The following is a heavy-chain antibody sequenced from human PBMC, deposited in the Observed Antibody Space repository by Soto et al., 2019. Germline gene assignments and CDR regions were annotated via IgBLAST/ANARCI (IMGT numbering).Heavy chain of an antibody. CDR1: GYSFTSYC. D-gene: IGHD2-2*01. J-gene: IGHJ4*02. V-gene: IGHV5-51*01. Sequence: PGESLKISCKSSGYSFTSYCSGWLRQMPGKGLEWMGIIYPGDSDTSYSPSFQGQVTISADKSISTAYLQWSSLKASDTAMYYCARRLGYCSSTIWSPIDYWGQGTLVTVSS. CDR2: IYPGDSDT. CDR3: ARRLGYCSSTIWSPIDY.